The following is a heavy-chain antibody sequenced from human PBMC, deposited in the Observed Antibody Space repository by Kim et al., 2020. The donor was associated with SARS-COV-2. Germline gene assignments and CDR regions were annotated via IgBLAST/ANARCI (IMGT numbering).Heavy chain of an antibody. CDR1: GYTFTSYG. J-gene: IGHJ4*02. CDR3: ARANLLSSGWYELLLAFDY. Sequence: ASVKVSCKASGYTFTSYGISWVRQAPGQGLEWMGWISAYNGNTNYAQKLQGRVTMTTDTSTSTAYMELRSLRSDDTAVYYCARANLLSSGWYELLLAFDYWGQGTLVTVSS. D-gene: IGHD6-19*01. CDR2: ISAYNGNT. V-gene: IGHV1-18*01.